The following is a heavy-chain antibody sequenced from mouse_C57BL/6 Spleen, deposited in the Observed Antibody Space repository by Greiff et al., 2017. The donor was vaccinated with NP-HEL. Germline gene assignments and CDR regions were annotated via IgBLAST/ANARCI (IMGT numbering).Heavy chain of an antibody. Sequence: VKLMESGAELARPGASVKLSCKASGYTFTSYGISWVKQRTGQGLEWIGEIYPRSGNTYYNEKFKGKATLTADKSSSTAYMELRSLTSEDSAVYFCAMYYGSSLYYFDYWGQGTTLTVSS. V-gene: IGHV1-81*01. D-gene: IGHD1-1*01. CDR1: GYTFTSYG. J-gene: IGHJ2*01. CDR3: AMYYGSSLYYFDY. CDR2: IYPRSGNT.